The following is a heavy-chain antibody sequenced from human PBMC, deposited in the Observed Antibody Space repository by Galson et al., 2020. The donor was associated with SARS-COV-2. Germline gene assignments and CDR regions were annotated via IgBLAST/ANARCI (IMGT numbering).Heavy chain of an antibody. Sequence: SETLSLTCTGSGVTVSSGDYHWSWIRQPPGKGLEAIGYNSYSGSTNYNSALNRRLIISVYTSKNQFSQKLSSVTAADTAVYYCTRSHDSNGYYIDYWGQGTLVTVSS. J-gene: IGHJ4*02. CDR3: TRSHDSNGYYIDY. D-gene: IGHD3-22*01. CDR2: NSYSGST. V-gene: IGHV4-61*08. CDR1: GVTVSSGDYH.